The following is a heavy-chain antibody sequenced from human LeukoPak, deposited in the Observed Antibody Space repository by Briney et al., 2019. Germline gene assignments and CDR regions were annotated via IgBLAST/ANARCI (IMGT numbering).Heavy chain of an antibody. CDR3: AKDVPYSSGWSLYYYYGMDV. CDR2: ISGSGGST. CDR1: GFTFSTYA. V-gene: IGHV3-23*01. J-gene: IGHJ6*02. D-gene: IGHD6-19*01. Sequence: GGSLRLSCTASGFTFSTYAMSWVRQAPGEGLEWVSAISGSGGSTYYADSVKGRFTISRDNSKNTLYLQMNSLRAEDTAVYYCAKDVPYSSGWSLYYYYGMDVWGQGTTVTVSS.